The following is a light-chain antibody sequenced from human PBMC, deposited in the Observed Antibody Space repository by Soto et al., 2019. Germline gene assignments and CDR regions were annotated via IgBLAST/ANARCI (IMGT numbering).Light chain of an antibody. J-gene: IGKJ5*01. CDR2: DAS. CDR1: QSVRSMY. CDR3: QQYGSSPPIT. V-gene: IGKV3-20*01. Sequence: EIVLTQSPGTLSLSPGERATLSCRASQSVRSMYLAWYQQKPGQAPRLLIYDASSRATDIPDRFSGSGSGTDFTLTISRLEPEDFAVYYCQQYGSSPPITFGQGTRLEIK.